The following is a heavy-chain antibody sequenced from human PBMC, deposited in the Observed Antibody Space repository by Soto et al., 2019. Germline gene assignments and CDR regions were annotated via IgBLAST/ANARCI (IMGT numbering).Heavy chain of an antibody. CDR2: IWYDGSNK. J-gene: IGHJ4*02. D-gene: IGHD3-3*01. CDR1: GFTFSSYG. Sequence: QVQLVESGGGVVQPGRSLRLSCAASGFTFSSYGMHWVRQAPGKGLEWVAVIWYDGSNKYYADSVKGRFTISRDNSKNTLYLQMNSLRAEDMAVHYCAGSISYDFWSGDYWGQGTLVTVSS. V-gene: IGHV3-33*01. CDR3: AGSISYDFWSGDY.